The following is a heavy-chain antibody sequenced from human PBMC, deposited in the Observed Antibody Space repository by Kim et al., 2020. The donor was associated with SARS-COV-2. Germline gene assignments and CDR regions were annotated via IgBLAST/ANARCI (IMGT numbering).Heavy chain of an antibody. CDR3: AKDLVFWDYGMDV. Sequence: GGSLRLSCAASGFTFSSYGMHWVRQAPGKGLEWVAVISYDGSNKYYADSVKGRFTISRDNSKNTLYLQMNSLRAEDTAVYYCAKDLVFWDYGMDVWGQGTTVTVSS. CDR2: ISYDGSNK. V-gene: IGHV3-30*18. D-gene: IGHD2-8*01. CDR1: GFTFSSYG. J-gene: IGHJ6*02.